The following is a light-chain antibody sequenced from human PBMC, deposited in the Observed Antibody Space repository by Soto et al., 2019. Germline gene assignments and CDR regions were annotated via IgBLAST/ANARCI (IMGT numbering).Light chain of an antibody. J-gene: IGLJ1*01. CDR1: SSDVGGYNY. Sequence: QSALTQPRSVSGSPGQSVTISCTGTSSDVGGYNYVSWYQQHPGKAPKLMIYDVSKRPSGVPDRFSGSKSGNTASLTISGLXXXXXXXXYCXSXAGSYTHVFGTGTKLTVL. CDR2: DVS. V-gene: IGLV2-11*01. CDR3: XSXAGSYTHV.